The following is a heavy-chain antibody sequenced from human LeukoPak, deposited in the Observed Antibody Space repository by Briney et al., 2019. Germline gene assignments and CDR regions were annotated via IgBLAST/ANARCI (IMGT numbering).Heavy chain of an antibody. CDR3: ARPYSSSSNYFDY. J-gene: IGHJ4*02. CDR1: GFTFSSYS. CDR2: ISSSSSYI. D-gene: IGHD6-13*01. V-gene: IGHV3-21*01. Sequence: GGSLRLSCAASGFTFSSYSMNWVRQAPGKGLEWVSSISSSSSYIYYADSVKGRFTISRDNAKNSLYLQMNSLRAEDTAVYYCARPYSSSSNYFDYWGQGTLVAVSS.